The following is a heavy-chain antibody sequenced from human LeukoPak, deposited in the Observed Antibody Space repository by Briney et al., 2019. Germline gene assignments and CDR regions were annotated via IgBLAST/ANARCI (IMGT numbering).Heavy chain of an antibody. Sequence: GASVKVSCNVSGYTLTELSMHWVRQAPGKGLEWMGGFDPEDGETIYAQKFQGRVTMTEDTSTDTAYVELSSLRSEDTAVYYCARSSGYYSSLFYMHVWGKGTTVTVSS. V-gene: IGHV1-24*01. J-gene: IGHJ6*03. CDR3: ARSSGYYSSLFYMHV. CDR1: GYTLTELS. D-gene: IGHD3-22*01. CDR2: FDPEDGET.